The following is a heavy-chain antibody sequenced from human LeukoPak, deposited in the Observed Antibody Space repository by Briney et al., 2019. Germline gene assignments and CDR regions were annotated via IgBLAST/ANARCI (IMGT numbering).Heavy chain of an antibody. CDR2: IWYDGSNK. J-gene: IGHJ6*02. D-gene: IGHD4-17*01. Sequence: GGSLRLSCAASGFTFSSYGMHWVRQAPGKGLEWVAVIWYDGSNKYYADSVKGRFTISRDNSKNTLYLQMNSLRAEDTAVYYCARAPYGDYYYYGMDVWGQGTTVTVSS. V-gene: IGHV3-33*01. CDR1: GFTFSSYG. CDR3: ARAPYGDYYYYGMDV.